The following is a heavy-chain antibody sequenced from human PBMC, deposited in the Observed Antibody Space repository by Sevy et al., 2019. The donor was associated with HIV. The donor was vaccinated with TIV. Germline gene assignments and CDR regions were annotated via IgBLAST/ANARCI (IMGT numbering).Heavy chain of an antibody. V-gene: IGHV6-1*01. CDR1: GDSVSNNIAA. CDR2: TYYKSEWYN. D-gene: IGHD7-27*01. Sequence: SPTVSLTCAISGDSVSNNIAAWNWIRQSPSRALEWLGRTYYKSEWYNADAVSVKGRIVMNPDTSKNQFSLQLNSVTPDDTAVYYCARDQNWGYDSWGQGTLVSVSS. J-gene: IGHJ4*02. CDR3: ARDQNWGYDS.